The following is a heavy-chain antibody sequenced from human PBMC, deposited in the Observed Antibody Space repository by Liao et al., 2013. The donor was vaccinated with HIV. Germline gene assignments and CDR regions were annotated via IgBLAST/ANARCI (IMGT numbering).Heavy chain of an antibody. V-gene: IGHV4-39*07. CDR1: GGSITSSSYY. CDR3: ARDRGGYYSNDAFDV. D-gene: IGHD3-22*01. Sequence: QLQLQESGPGLVKPSETLSLTCAVSGGSITSSSYYWGWIRQPPGKGLEWIGSIYYSGSTYSNPSLKSRVTISVDTSKHQFSLRLSSVTAADTAVYYCARDRGGYYSNDAFDVWGQGTMVTVSS. J-gene: IGHJ3*01. CDR2: IYYSGST.